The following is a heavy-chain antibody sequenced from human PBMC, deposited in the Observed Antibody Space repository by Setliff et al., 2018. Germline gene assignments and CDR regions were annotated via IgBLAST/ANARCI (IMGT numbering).Heavy chain of an antibody. CDR2: NYTSGST. V-gene: IGHV4-61*09. CDR3: ARVGALGSGYYSPADHDAFDI. Sequence: TLSLTCTVSGGSISSGSYYWSGIRQPAGKGLEWIGHNYTSGSTNYNPSLKRRVTISVDTSKNQFSLKLSSVTAADTAVYYCARVGALGSGYYSPADHDAFDIWGQGTMVTVSS. CDR1: GGSISSGSYY. D-gene: IGHD3-22*01. J-gene: IGHJ3*02.